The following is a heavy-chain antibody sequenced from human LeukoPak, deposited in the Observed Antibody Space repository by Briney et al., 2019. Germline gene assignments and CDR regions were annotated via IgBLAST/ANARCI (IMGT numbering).Heavy chain of an antibody. CDR3: GRADQKWFGESMVDY. D-gene: IGHD3-10*01. CDR2: IKQDGGEK. Sequence: GGSLRLSCAASGFTFNNYGIYWVRQAPGKGLERVANIKQDGGEKYYVDSVKGRFTISRDNAKNSLYLQMSSLRAEDTAVYYCGRADQKWFGESMVDYWGQGTLVTVSS. CDR1: GFTFNNYG. V-gene: IGHV3-7*01. J-gene: IGHJ4*02.